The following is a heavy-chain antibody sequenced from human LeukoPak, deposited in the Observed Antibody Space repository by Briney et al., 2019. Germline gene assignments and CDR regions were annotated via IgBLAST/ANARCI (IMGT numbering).Heavy chain of an antibody. D-gene: IGHD4-23*01. J-gene: IGHJ4*02. V-gene: IGHV4-59*01. CDR2: IYYSGST. CDR1: GGSISSYY. Sequence: SETLSLTCTVSGGSISSYYWSWIRQPPGKGLEWIGYIYYSGSTNYNPSLKSRVTISVDTSKNQFSLKLSSVTAADTAVYYCARATVVTLLFDYWGQGTLVTVPS. CDR3: ARATVVTLLFDY.